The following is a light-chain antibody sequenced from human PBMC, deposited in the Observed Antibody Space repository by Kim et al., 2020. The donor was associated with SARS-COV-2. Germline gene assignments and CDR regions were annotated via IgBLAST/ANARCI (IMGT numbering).Light chain of an antibody. V-gene: IGLV1-44*01. CDR1: SSNIGRKP. Sequence: GQRVTISCSGSSSNIGRKPVYWYQQLPGTAPKLLIYSNNQRPSGVPDRFSGSKSGTSASLAISGLQSEDEADYYCAAWDDSLRNWVFGGGTQLTVL. CDR2: SNN. CDR3: AAWDDSLRNWV. J-gene: IGLJ3*02.